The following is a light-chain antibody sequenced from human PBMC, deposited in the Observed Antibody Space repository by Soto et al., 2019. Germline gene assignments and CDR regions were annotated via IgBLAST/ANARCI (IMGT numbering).Light chain of an antibody. CDR1: QSVGSSS. V-gene: IGKV3-20*01. CDR2: DIR. Sequence: ALTQSPYTLSLSPDERATISGLASQSVGSSSLGWYQQKPGEAPRLVIFDIRNRATGIPDRFSGSGSGTDCTLTISSLEPEDFAVYYCQLYSRSPRQITFGQGTRLEIK. J-gene: IGKJ5*01. CDR3: QLYSRSPRQIT.